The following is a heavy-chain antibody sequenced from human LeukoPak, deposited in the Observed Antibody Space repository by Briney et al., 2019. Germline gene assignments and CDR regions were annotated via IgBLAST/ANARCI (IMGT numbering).Heavy chain of an antibody. CDR1: GYTFTSYG. CDR2: ISAYNGNT. V-gene: IGHV1-18*01. CDR3: ARDLEDYGEHEVYFDY. Sequence: ASVKVSCKASGYTFTSYGISWVRQAPGQGLEWMGWISAYNGNTNYAQKLQGRVTLTTDTSTSTAYMELRSLRSDDTAVHYCARDLEDYGEHEVYFDYWGPGTLVTVSS. J-gene: IGHJ4*02. D-gene: IGHD4-17*01.